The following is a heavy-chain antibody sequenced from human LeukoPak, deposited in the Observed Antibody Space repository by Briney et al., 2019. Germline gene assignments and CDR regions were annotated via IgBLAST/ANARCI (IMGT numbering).Heavy chain of an antibody. Sequence: SETLSLTCTVSGGSISNYYWGWIRQPPGKGLEWIGYIYYSGSTNYNPSLKSRVTISVDTSKNQFSLKLRSVTAADTAVYYCARVDTVNYYYYMDVWGKGTPVTVSS. D-gene: IGHD5-18*01. CDR2: IYYSGST. J-gene: IGHJ6*03. CDR3: ARVDTVNYYYYMDV. CDR1: GGSISNYY. V-gene: IGHV4-59*01.